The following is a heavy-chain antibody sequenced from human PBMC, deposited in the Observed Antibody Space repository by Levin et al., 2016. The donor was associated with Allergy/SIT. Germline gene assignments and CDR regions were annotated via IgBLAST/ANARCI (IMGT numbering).Heavy chain of an antibody. Sequence: SETLSLTCGVYGGSFNYYSWSWIRQSPGKGLEWIGEIDHSGSTNYNPSLKSRVTTSADTSKNQFSLKLSSVTAADTAVYYCTREMGNQNWFDPWGQGTLVTVSS. D-gene: IGHD4-23*01. V-gene: IGHV4-34*01. CDR2: IDHSGST. J-gene: IGHJ5*02. CDR3: TREMGNQNWFDP. CDR1: GGSFNYYS.